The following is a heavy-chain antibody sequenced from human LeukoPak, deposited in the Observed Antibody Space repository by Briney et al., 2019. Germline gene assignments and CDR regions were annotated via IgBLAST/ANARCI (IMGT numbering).Heavy chain of an antibody. V-gene: IGHV4-38-2*01. CDR2: IYHSGST. Sequence: PSETLSLTCAVSVYSISSGYYLGWIRQPPGTGLEWIGSIYHSGSTYYNLPLKRRVTISVDTSKAQFSLKLSSVTAADTAVYYCASRYYSSSSYYWGQGTLVTVSS. J-gene: IGHJ4*02. D-gene: IGHD6-6*01. CDR1: VYSISSGYY. CDR3: ASRYYSSSSYY.